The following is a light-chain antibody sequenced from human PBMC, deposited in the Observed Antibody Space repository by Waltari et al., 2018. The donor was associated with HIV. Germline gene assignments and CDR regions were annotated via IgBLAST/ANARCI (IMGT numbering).Light chain of an antibody. CDR1: RSDVGGYNY. CDR2: EVS. CDR3: SSYTSSSTPL. J-gene: IGLJ2*01. Sequence: QSALTQPASVSGSPGQSITISCPGTRSDVGGYNYVPWYQQHPGKAPKLMIYEVSNRPSGVSNRFAGSKSGNTASLTISGLQAEDEADYYCSSYTSSSTPLFGGGTKLTVL. V-gene: IGLV2-14*01.